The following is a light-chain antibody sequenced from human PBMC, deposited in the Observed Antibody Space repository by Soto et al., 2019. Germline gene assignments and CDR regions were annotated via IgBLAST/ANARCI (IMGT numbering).Light chain of an antibody. J-gene: IGLJ2*01. CDR1: NSDVGGYNY. V-gene: IGLV2-14*01. CDR2: EVS. Sequence: QSVLTQPASVSGSPGQSITISCTGTNSDVGGYNYVSWYQHHPGKAPKLMIYEVSNRPSGVSNRFSGSKSGDTASLTISGLQAEDEADYFCASYSSSNTLVLGGGTKVTVL. CDR3: ASYSSSNTLV.